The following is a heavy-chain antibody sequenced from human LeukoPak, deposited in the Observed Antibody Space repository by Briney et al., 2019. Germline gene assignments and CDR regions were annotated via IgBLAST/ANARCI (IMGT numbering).Heavy chain of an antibody. CDR1: GFTFSSYA. CDR3: AKDPESYSYNYFGY. V-gene: IGHV3-23*01. J-gene: IGHJ4*02. Sequence: PGGSLRLSCAASGFTFSSYAMSWVRQAPGKGLERVSAISGSGGSTYYADSVKGRFTISRDNSKNTLYLQMNSLRTEDTAVYYCAKDPESYSYNYFGYWGQGTLVTVSS. CDR2: ISGSGGST. D-gene: IGHD5-18*01.